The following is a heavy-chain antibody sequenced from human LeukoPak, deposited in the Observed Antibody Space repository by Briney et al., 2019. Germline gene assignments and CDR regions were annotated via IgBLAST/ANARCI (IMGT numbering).Heavy chain of an antibody. CDR2: IYYSGST. D-gene: IGHD3-10*01. CDR3: ASQIRITMVQGVISPIDY. V-gene: IGHV4-39*01. CDR1: GGSISSSSYY. Sequence: TSETLSLTCTVSGGSISSSSYYWGWIRQPPGKGLEWIGSIYYSGSTYYNPSLKSRVTISVDTSKNQFSLKLSSVTAADTAVYYCASQIRITMVQGVISPIDYWGQGTLVTVSS. J-gene: IGHJ4*02.